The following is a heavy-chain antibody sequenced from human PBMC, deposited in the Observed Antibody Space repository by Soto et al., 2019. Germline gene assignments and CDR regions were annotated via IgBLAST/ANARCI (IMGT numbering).Heavy chain of an antibody. CDR1: GFTFSSYA. CDR3: ARGYCSGGSCYLDDDAFAI. J-gene: IGHJ3*02. Sequence: GGSLRLSCAASGFTFSSYAMHWVRQAPGKGLEYVSAISSNGGSTYYANSVKGRFTISRDNSKNTLYLQMGSLRAEDMAVYYCARGYCSGGSCYLDDDAFAIWGQGTMVTVSS. CDR2: ISSNGGST. D-gene: IGHD2-15*01. V-gene: IGHV3-64*01.